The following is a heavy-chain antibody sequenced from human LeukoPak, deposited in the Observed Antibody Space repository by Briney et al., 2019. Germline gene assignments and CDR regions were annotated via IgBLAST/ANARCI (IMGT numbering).Heavy chain of an antibody. J-gene: IGHJ6*02. CDR2: ISWNSGSI. CDR1: GFTFDDYA. V-gene: IGHV3-9*01. Sequence: GGSLRLSCAASGFTFDDYAMHWVRQAPGKGLEWVSGISWNSGSIGYADSVKGRFTISRDNSKNTLYLQMNSLRAEDTAVYYCAKDTDGNGMDVWGQGTTVTVSS. CDR3: AKDTDGNGMDV.